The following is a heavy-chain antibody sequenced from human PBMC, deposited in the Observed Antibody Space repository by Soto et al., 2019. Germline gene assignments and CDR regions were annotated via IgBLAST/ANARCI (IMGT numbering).Heavy chain of an antibody. CDR1: GGTFSSYA. D-gene: IGHD6-19*01. CDR2: IIPIFGTA. Sequence: QVQLVQSGAEVKKPGSSVKVSCKASGGTFSSYAISWVRQAPGQGLEWMGGIIPIFGTANYAQKFQGRVTITADESTSTAYMELSSLRSEDSAVYSCAWLVRHRRDNNWFDPWGQGTLVTVSS. J-gene: IGHJ5*02. V-gene: IGHV1-69*01. CDR3: AWLVRHRRDNNWFDP.